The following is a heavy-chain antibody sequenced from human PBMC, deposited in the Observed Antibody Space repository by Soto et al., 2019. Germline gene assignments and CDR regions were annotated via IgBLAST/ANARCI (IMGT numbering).Heavy chain of an antibody. J-gene: IGHJ6*02. Sequence: SETLSLTCAVYGGSFSGYYWSWIRQPPGKGLEWIGEINHSGSTNYNPSLKSRVTISVDTSKNQFSLKLSSVTAADTAVYYCARGTRYCTNGVCYRYYYYYGMDVWGQGTTVTVSS. CDR1: GGSFSGYY. D-gene: IGHD2-8*01. V-gene: IGHV4-34*01. CDR3: ARGTRYCTNGVCYRYYYYYGMDV. CDR2: INHSGST.